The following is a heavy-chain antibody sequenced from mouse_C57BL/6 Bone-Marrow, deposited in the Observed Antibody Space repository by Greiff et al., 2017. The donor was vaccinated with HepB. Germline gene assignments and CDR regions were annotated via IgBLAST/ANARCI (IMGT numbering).Heavy chain of an antibody. CDR3: ARPTTVYWYFDV. J-gene: IGHJ1*03. CDR2: ISNGGGSN. D-gene: IGHD1-1*01. V-gene: IGHV5-12*01. Sequence: EVHLVESGGGLVQPGGSLKLSCAASGFTFSDYYMYWVRQTPEKRLEWVAYISNGGGSNYYPDTVKGRFTISRDNAKNTLYLQMSRLKSEDTAMYYWARPTTVYWYFDVWGTGTTVTVSS. CDR1: GFTFSDYY.